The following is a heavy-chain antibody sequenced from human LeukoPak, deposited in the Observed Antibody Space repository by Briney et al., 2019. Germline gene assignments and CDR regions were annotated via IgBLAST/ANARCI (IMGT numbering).Heavy chain of an antibody. D-gene: IGHD5-24*01. CDR1: GFTFSSYA. J-gene: IGHJ4*02. CDR3: ARGGGDGYNWFDY. V-gene: IGHV3-64*01. Sequence: GGSLRLSCAASGFTFSSYAMHWVRQAPGKGLEYVSAISSNGGSTYYANSVKGRFTISRDNSKNTLYLQMGSLRAEDMAVYYCARGGGDGYNWFDYWGQGTLVTVSS. CDR2: ISSNGGST.